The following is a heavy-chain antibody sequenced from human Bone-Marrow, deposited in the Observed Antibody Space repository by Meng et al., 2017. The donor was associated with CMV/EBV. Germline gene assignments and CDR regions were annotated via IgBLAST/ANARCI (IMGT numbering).Heavy chain of an antibody. CDR2: ISYDGSNK. V-gene: IGHV3-30*04. J-gene: IGHJ4*02. CDR1: GFTFSSYA. D-gene: IGHD3-3*01. CDR3: ARDQDFWSGYQGFDY. Sequence: GGSLRLSCAASGFTFSSYAMHWVRQAPGKGLEWVAVISYDGSNKYYADSVKGRFTISRDNSKNTLYLQMNSLRAEDTAVYYCARDQDFWSGYQGFDYWGQGTLVTVSS.